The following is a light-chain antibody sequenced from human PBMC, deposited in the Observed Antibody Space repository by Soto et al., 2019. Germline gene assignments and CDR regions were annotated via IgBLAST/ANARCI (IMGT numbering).Light chain of an antibody. Sequence: QSVLTQPPSASGTPGQRVTISCSGSSSNIGSNTVNWYQQLPGTAPKLLIYNNNQRPSGVPDRFSGSKSGTSASLAIIGLQSDDEAAYYCAAWDDSLNGLVFGTGTKLTVL. J-gene: IGLJ1*01. CDR2: NNN. CDR1: SSNIGSNT. CDR3: AAWDDSLNGLV. V-gene: IGLV1-44*01.